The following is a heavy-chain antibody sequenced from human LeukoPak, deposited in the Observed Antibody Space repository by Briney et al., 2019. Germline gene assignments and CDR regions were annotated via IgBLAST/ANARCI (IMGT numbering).Heavy chain of an antibody. CDR2: MSGSGGST. V-gene: IGHV3-23*01. D-gene: IGHD6-13*01. CDR3: AKELMAAAYTTEELID. CDR1: GFTFSNYS. J-gene: IGHJ4*02. Sequence: PGGSLRLSCAASGFTFSNYSMNWVRQAPGKGLEWVSAMSGSGGSTYYADSVKGRFTISRDNSKNTLYLQMDSLRAEDTAVYYCAKELMAAAYTTEELIDWGQGTLVTVSS.